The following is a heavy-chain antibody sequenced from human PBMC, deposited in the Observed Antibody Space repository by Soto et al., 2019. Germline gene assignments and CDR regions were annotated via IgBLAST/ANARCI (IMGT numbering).Heavy chain of an antibody. V-gene: IGHV4-30-4*01. CDR2: IYNGGST. D-gene: IGHD3-3*01. CDR3: ARAPVGLDTISYFDY. Sequence: SETLSLTCTVSGDSVSSVGFHWAWPRRPPGKGLEWIGYIYNGGSTYYRPSLESRTHMSLDATRNHYSLRLTSVTAADTAVYFCARAPVGLDTISYFDYWGQGKLVTVSS. CDR1: GDSVSSVGFH. J-gene: IGHJ4*02.